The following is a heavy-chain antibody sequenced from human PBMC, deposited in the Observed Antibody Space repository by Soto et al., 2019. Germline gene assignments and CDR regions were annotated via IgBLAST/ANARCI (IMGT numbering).Heavy chain of an antibody. CDR3: ARGMMFRTSTSPALWSVSYYYKMDV. CDR2: LNPNSGNT. D-gene: IGHD2-2*01. J-gene: IGHJ6*03. CDR1: GYTFISYD. V-gene: IGHV1-8*01. Sequence: QVQLVQSGAEVKKPGASVKVSCKASGYTFISYDINWVRQATGQGLEWMGSLNPNSGNTVYAQKFQGRVTGTRNTSIATAYIEWSSLRSDDTAVYYCARGMMFRTSTSPALWSVSYYYKMDVWGEGTTVTVSS.